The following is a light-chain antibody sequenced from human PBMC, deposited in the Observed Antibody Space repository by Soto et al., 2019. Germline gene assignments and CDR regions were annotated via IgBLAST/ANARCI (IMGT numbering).Light chain of an antibody. CDR2: DTS. CDR3: QQRGSWPLT. Sequence: EIVLTQSPATLSLSPGERATLSCRASQSVSSYLGWYQQKPGQAPRLLIYDTSNRATVIPARFSGSGSGTDFTLTISSLEPEDFAVYYCQQRGSWPLTFGPGTKVDIK. CDR1: QSVSSY. J-gene: IGKJ3*01. V-gene: IGKV3-11*01.